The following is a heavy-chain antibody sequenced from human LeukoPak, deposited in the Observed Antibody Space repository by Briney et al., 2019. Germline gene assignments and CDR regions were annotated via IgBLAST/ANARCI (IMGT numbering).Heavy chain of an antibody. V-gene: IGHV4-59*01. CDR1: GGSITHYY. Sequence: SETLSLTCTVSGGSITHYYWTWIRQPPGKTLEWIGYSYYSGSTKYNPSLKSRVTISVDTSNNQFSLNLRSVTAADTAVYYCATTTSGGDAFDIWGQGTMVAVSS. J-gene: IGHJ3*02. CDR3: ATTTSGGDAFDI. CDR2: SYYSGST. D-gene: IGHD1-26*01.